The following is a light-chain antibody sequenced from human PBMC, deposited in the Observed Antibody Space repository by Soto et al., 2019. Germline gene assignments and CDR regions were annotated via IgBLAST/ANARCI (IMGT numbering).Light chain of an antibody. CDR3: QQYATSPIT. CDR1: QSVGKNY. V-gene: IGKV3-20*01. CDR2: DAS. J-gene: IGKJ4*01. Sequence: EIVLTQSPGTLSLSPGERAALSCRASQSVGKNYLAWYRQKPGQAPRLLIHDASTRATGIPDRISGSGSGTDFTLTINRVEAEDFAVYFCQQYATSPITFGGGT.